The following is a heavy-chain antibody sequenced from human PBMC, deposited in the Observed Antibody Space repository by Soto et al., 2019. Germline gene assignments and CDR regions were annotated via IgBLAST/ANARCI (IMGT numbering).Heavy chain of an antibody. CDR2: IAPRFDSP. J-gene: IGHJ6*02. D-gene: IGHD3-16*01. CDR1: GGTFSDYA. Sequence: QVQLVQSGAEMRKPGSSLRVSCKASGGTFSDYAFSWVRQAPGQGLEWMGGIAPRFDSPNYAQKFGGRVTITADTSSNTVYMALSSLKFDDTAVYFCARDRIQLRLGKYSFNGMDVWGQGTTIIVSS. V-gene: IGHV1-69*06. CDR3: ARDRIQLRLGKYSFNGMDV.